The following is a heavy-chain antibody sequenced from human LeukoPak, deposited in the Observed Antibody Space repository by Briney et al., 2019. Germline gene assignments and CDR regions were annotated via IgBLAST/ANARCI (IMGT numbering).Heavy chain of an antibody. CDR2: ISYDGSNK. CDR3: ARAGYYRFDY. J-gene: IGHJ4*02. CDR1: GFTFSSYA. Sequence: GGSLRLSCAASGFTFSSYAMHWVRQAPGKGLEWVAVISYDGSNKYYADSVKGRFTISRDNSKNTLYLQMNSLRAEDTAVYYCARAGYYRFDYWGQGTQVTVSS. V-gene: IGHV3-30-3*01. D-gene: IGHD4-11*01.